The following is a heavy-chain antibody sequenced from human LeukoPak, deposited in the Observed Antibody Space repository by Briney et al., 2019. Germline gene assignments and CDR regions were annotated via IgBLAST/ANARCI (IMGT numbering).Heavy chain of an antibody. CDR3: ARDQLPPQYYYYMDV. V-gene: IGHV3-7*01. J-gene: IGHJ6*03. CDR1: GFSFSNYW. D-gene: IGHD2-2*01. Sequence: PGGSLRLSCAASGFSFSNYWMTWVRQAPGKRLEWVANIKQDGSEKYYVDSVKGRFTISRDNAKNSLYLQMNSLRAEDTAVYYCARDQLPPQYYYYMDVWGKGTTVTVSS. CDR2: IKQDGSEK.